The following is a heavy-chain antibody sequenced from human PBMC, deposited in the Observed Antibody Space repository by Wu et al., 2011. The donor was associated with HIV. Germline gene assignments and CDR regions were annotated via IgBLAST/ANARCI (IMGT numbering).Heavy chain of an antibody. J-gene: IGHJ6*03. CDR2: MNPNNGDT. Sequence: QVQLVQSGAELKKPGASVKVSCEASGYSFTDHHIHWVRQAPGQGLEWLGWMNPNNGDTAYAQAFLGRVTMTRDTSTSTVYMELSSLRSEDTAVYYCARCRFPAFSYYMDVWGKGTTVTVSS. D-gene: IGHD2/OR15-2a*01. V-gene: IGHV1-2*02. CDR3: ARCRFPAFSYYMDV. CDR1: GYSFTDHH.